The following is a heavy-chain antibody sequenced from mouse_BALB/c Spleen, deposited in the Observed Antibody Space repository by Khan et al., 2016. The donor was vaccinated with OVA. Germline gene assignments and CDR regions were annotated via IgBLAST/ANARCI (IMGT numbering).Heavy chain of an antibody. CDR1: GYSITSDYA. CDR3: YGTYGYYFYAMDY. V-gene: IGHV3-2*02. J-gene: IGHJ4*01. CDR2: ISYSGST. Sequence: EVQLQESGPGLVNPSQSLSLTCTVTGYSITSDYAWNWIRQFPGNKLEWMGYISYSGSTSYNPSLKSRISITRDTSKNQFFLQLNSVTTEDTATYYCYGTYGYYFYAMDYWGQGTSVTVSS. D-gene: IGHD2-3*01.